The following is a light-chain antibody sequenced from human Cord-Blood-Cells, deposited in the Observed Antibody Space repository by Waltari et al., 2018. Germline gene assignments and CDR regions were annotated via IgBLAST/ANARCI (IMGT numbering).Light chain of an antibody. CDR2: WAS. V-gene: IGKV4-1*01. CDR3: QQYYSTPLT. CDR1: LSVLYSSNNKNY. J-gene: IGKJ4*01. Sequence: DIVMTKSPDSLAVSLGERATINCKSSLSVLYSSNNKNYLAWYQQKPGQPPKLLIYWASTRESGVPDRFSGSGSGTDFTLTISSLQAEDVAVYYCQQYYSTPLTFGGGTKVEIK.